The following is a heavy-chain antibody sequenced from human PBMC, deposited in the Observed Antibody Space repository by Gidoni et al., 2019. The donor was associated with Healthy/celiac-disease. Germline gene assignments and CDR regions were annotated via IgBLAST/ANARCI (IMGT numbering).Heavy chain of an antibody. CDR1: GFTFSSSG. CDR3: ARDFDSSGYGGYYFDY. D-gene: IGHD3-22*01. J-gene: IGHJ4*02. Sequence: QVQLVESGGGVVQPGRSLRLSCAASGFTFSSSGMHWVRQAPGKGREWVAVIWYDGSNKYYADSVKGRFTISRDNSKNTLYLQMNSLRAEDTAVYYCARDFDSSGYGGYYFDYWGQGTLVTVSS. CDR2: IWYDGSNK. V-gene: IGHV3-33*01.